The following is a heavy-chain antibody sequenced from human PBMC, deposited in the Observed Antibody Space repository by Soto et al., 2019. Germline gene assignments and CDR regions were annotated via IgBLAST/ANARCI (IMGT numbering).Heavy chain of an antibody. CDR1: GGSFSGSY. CDR3: ARGDIVVVPAAHYYYYYGMDV. CDR2: INHSGST. J-gene: IGHJ6*02. V-gene: IGHV4-34*01. D-gene: IGHD2-2*01. Sequence: PSETLSLTCAVYGGSFSGSYWSWIRQPPGKGLEWIGEINHSGSTNYNPSLKSRVTISVDTSKNQFSLKLSSVTAADTAVYYCARGDIVVVPAAHYYYYYGMDVWGQGTTVT.